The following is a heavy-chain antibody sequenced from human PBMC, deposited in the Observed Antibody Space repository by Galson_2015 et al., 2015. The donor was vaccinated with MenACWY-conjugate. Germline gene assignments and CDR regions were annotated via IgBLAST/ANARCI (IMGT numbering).Heavy chain of an antibody. J-gene: IGHJ5*02. CDR1: GFTFGSYW. V-gene: IGHV3-74*01. CDR2: IDRAGSST. CDR3: ARDRKEPTVSLTSNWFDP. D-gene: IGHD4-11*01. Sequence: SLRLSCAASGFTFGSYWMHWVRQVPGKGLVWVSRIDRAGSSTTYADSVKGRFTISRDNAKNTLYLQMNSLRAEDTAVYYCARDRKEPTVSLTSNWFDPWGQGTQVIVSS.